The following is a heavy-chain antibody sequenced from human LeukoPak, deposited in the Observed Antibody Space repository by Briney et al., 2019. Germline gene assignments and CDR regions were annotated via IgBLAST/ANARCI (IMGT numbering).Heavy chain of an antibody. D-gene: IGHD1-1*01. V-gene: IGHV1-2*02. CDR1: GYTFTGYY. Sequence: ASVKVSCKASGYTFTGYYMHWVRQAPGQGLEWMGWINPNSGGTNYAQKFQGRVTMTRDTSISTAYMELSSLRSEDTAVYYCARASQSGSYYYYMDVWGKGTTVTVSS. CDR3: ARASQSGSYYYYMDV. J-gene: IGHJ6*03. CDR2: INPNSGGT.